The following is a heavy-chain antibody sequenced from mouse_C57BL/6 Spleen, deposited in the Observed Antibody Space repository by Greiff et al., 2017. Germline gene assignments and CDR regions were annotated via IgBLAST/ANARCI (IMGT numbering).Heavy chain of an antibody. Sequence: QVQLQQPGAELVRPGSSVKLSCKASGYTFTSYWMHWVKQRPIQGLEWIGNIDPSDSETHYNQKFKDKATLTVDKSSSTAYMQLSSLTSEDSAVYYCARARDKDWYFDVWGTGTTVTVSS. CDR3: ARARDKDWYFDV. CDR2: IDPSDSET. V-gene: IGHV1-52*01. J-gene: IGHJ1*03. CDR1: GYTFTSYW.